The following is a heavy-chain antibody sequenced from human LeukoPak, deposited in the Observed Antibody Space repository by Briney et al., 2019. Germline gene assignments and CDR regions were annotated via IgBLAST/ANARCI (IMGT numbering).Heavy chain of an antibody. J-gene: IGHJ4*02. CDR2: MNPNSGNT. CDR1: GYPFISYD. V-gene: IGHV1-8*01. D-gene: IGHD6-19*01. Sequence: GASVKVSCKASGYPFISYDINWVRQATGQGLEWMGWMNPNSGNTGYAQRFQGRVTVTRNTSISTAYMEVSSLRSEDTAMYFCARGRGYSNGWFEADDYWGQGTLVTVSS. CDR3: ARGRGYSNGWFEADDY.